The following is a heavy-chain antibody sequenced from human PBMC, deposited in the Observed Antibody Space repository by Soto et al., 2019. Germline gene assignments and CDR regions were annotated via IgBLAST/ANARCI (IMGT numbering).Heavy chain of an antibody. J-gene: IGHJ5*02. CDR2: INAYNGNT. CDR3: PRVLPPFDP. Sequence: QVQLVQSGAEVKKPGASVKVSCKASGYTFTSYGISWVRQAPGQGLEWMGWINAYNGNTNYAHTLLGRVTMTTHTSMSTAYLALRSLRSDDTSVDYCPRVLPPFDPWGQGTLVTVSS. D-gene: IGHD1-26*01. V-gene: IGHV1-18*01. CDR1: GYTFTSYG.